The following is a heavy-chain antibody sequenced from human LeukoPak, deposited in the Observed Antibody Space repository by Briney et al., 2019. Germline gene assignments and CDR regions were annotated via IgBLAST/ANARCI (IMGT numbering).Heavy chain of an antibody. J-gene: IGHJ4*02. CDR1: GYTFTTYW. Sequence: GESLKLSCEGSGYTFTTYWIGWVRQMPGKGLEWMGNIYPGDSDTTYSASFQGQVTISADKSINTAYLQWSSLKASDTAMYYCVRSGSPPTYFDYWGQGTLVTVSS. V-gene: IGHV5-51*01. CDR3: VRSGSPPTYFDY. D-gene: IGHD3-10*01. CDR2: IYPGDSDT.